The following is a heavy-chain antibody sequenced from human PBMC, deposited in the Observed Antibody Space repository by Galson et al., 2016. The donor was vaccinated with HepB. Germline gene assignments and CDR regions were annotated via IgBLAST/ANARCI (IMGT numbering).Heavy chain of an antibody. J-gene: IGHJ4*02. V-gene: IGHV1-18*04. CDR1: GYTFTDHG. CDR2: ISTYSGDT. Sequence: SVKVSCKASGYTFTDHGISWVRQAPGQGLEWMGWISTYSGDTRSAQKFQGRVIMTTDASSTTAYMELGSLKSDDTAVYYCVRERYFDWLGEYWGQGTLITVSS. CDR3: VRERYFDWLGEY. D-gene: IGHD3-9*01.